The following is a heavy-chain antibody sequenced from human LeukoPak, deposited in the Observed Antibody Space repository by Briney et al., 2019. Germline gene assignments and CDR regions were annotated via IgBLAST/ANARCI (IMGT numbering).Heavy chain of an antibody. D-gene: IGHD1-26*01. J-gene: IGHJ6*03. CDR2: ISSSGSGT. Sequence: GGPMRLSCAASGFTFSNHAMSWVRQAPGKGLEWVSGISSSGSGTFFADHVKGRFTISRDNAKNSLYLQMNTLQAEDTAVYYCARRSPGTSSLFYYYMDVWGKGTTVTVSS. CDR1: GFTFSNHA. V-gene: IGHV3-23*01. CDR3: ARRSPGTSSLFYYYMDV.